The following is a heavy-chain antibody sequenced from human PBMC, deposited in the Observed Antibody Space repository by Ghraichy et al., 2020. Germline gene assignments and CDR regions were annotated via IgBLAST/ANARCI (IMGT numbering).Heavy chain of an antibody. D-gene: IGHD3-3*01. J-gene: IGHJ4*02. Sequence: ASVKVSSKASGYTFTSYGISWVRQAPGQGLEWMGWISAYNGNTNYAQKLQGRVTMTTDTSTSTAYMELRSLRSDDTAVYYCAREPVLRFLEWLSETYFDYWGQGTLVTVSS. V-gene: IGHV1-18*01. CDR3: AREPVLRFLEWLSETYFDY. CDR1: GYTFTSYG. CDR2: ISAYNGNT.